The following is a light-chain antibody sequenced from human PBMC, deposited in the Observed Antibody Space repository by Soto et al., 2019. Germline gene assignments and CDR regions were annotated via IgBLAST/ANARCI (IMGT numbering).Light chain of an antibody. Sequence: QSALTQPASVSGSPGQSITISCTGTSRDIGFSTFVSWYQQHPGKAPKLMIFEVSSRPSGISNRFSGSKSGNTASLTISGLQAEDEADYYCSSTSDSNINSLVFGGGTKLTVL. CDR2: EVS. V-gene: IGLV2-14*01. CDR1: SRDIGFSTF. CDR3: SSTSDSNINSLV. J-gene: IGLJ3*02.